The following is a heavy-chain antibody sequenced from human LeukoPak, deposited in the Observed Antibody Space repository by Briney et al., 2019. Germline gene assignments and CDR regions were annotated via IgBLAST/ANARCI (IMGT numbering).Heavy chain of an antibody. D-gene: IGHD5-18*01. J-gene: IGHJ4*02. CDR2: INHSGST. CDR3: ARNSYGPYYFDY. V-gene: IGHV4-34*01. Sequence: SETLSLTCAVYGGSFSGYYWSWIRQPPGKGLEWIGEINHSGSTNYNPSLKSRVTISVDTSKNRFSLQLSSVTAADTAVYYCARNSYGPYYFDYWGQGTLVTVSS. CDR1: GGSFSGYY.